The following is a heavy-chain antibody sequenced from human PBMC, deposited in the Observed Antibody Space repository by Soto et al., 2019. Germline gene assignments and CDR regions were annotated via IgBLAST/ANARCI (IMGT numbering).Heavy chain of an antibody. V-gene: IGHV1-46*01. CDR1: GYTFTSYY. CDR2: INPSGGST. CDR3: ARDVMMATITANYFDY. J-gene: IGHJ4*02. Sequence: ASVKVSCKASGYTFTSYYMHWVRQAPGQGLEWMGIINPSGGSTSYAQKFQGRVTMTRDTSTSTVYMELSSLRSEDTAVYYCARDVMMATITANYFDYWGQGTLVTSPQ. D-gene: IGHD5-12*01.